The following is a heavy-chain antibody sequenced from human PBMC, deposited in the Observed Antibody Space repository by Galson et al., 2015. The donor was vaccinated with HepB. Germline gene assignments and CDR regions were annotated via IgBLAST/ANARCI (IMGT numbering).Heavy chain of an antibody. Sequence: CAISGDSVSSNSAAWNWIRQSPSRGLEWLGRTYYRSKWYNDYAVSVKSRITINPDTSKNQFSLQLNSVTPEDTAVYYCARILGYCSSTSCYHDAFDIWGQGTMVTVSS. CDR1: GDSVSSNSAA. D-gene: IGHD2-2*01. V-gene: IGHV6-1*01. J-gene: IGHJ3*02. CDR2: TYYRSKWYN. CDR3: ARILGYCSSTSCYHDAFDI.